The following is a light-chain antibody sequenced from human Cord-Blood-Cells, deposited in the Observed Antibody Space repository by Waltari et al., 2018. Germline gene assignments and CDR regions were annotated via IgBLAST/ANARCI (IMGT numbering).Light chain of an antibody. Sequence: QSVLTQPPSASGTPGQRVTISCSGSSSNIGSNTVNWYQQLPGTAPKLLIYSNKQRPSGVPDRFSGSKSGTSASLAISGLQSEDEADYYCAAWDDSLIWVFGGGTKLTVL. J-gene: IGLJ3*02. CDR3: AAWDDSLIWV. CDR2: SNK. V-gene: IGLV1-44*01. CDR1: SSNIGSNT.